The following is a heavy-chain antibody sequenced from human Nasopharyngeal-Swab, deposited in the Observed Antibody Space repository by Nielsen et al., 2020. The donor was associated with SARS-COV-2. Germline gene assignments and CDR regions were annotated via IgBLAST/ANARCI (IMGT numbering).Heavy chain of an antibody. Sequence: SEPLSPTCPAPGGSISSYYWSWIRQPPGKGLEWIGYIYYSGSTNYNPSLKSRVTISVDTSKNQFSLKLSSVTAADTAVYYCARGMGTGTTFDYWGQGTLVTVSS. D-gene: IGHD1-7*01. CDR1: GGSISSYY. CDR3: ARGMGTGTTFDY. CDR2: IYYSGST. V-gene: IGHV4-59*01. J-gene: IGHJ4*02.